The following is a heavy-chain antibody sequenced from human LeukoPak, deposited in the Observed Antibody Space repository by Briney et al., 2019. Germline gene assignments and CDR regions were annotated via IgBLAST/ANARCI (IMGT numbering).Heavy chain of an antibody. D-gene: IGHD5-18*01. CDR3: ARGSTAMFPYYFDY. Sequence: SETLSLTCTVSGYSISSGYYWGWIRQPPGKGLEWIGSLYHSGSTYYNPSLKTRVTISVDTSKNQFSLKLSSVTAADTAVYYCARGSTAMFPYYFDYWGQGTLVTVSS. J-gene: IGHJ4*02. V-gene: IGHV4-38-2*02. CDR2: LYHSGST. CDR1: GYSISSGYY.